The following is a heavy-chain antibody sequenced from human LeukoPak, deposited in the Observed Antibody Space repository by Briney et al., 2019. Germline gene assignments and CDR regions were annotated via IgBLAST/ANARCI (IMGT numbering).Heavy chain of an antibody. Sequence: SETLSLTCAVYGGSFSGYYWSWIRQPPGKGLEWIGEINHSGSTNYNPSLKSRVTISVDTSKNQFSLKLSSVTAADTAVYYCARAGVTIFGVAKKPPNWFDPWGQGTLVTVSS. D-gene: IGHD3-3*01. J-gene: IGHJ5*02. CDR3: ARAGVTIFGVAKKPPNWFDP. CDR1: GGSFSGYY. CDR2: INHSGST. V-gene: IGHV4-34*01.